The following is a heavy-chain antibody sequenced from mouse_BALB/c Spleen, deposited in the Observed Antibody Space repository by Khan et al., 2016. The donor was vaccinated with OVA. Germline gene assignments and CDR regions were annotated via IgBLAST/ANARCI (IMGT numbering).Heavy chain of an antibody. CDR1: GYTFADSG. CDR3: IRDGISEFAY. J-gene: IGHJ3*01. D-gene: IGHD2-3*01. V-gene: IGHV1S137*01. Sequence: VQLQQSGPEPVRPGASVKISCKGSGYTFADSGMHWVRQSHAKSLEWIGVISTYYGNIKYNQKFEGRATMTVDKSSSTAYMELARMTSEDSAVYCSIRDGISEFAYWGQGTLVTVSA. CDR2: ISTYYGNI.